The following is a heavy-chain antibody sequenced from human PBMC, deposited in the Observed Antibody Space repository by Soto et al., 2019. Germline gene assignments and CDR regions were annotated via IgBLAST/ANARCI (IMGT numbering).Heavy chain of an antibody. CDR3: LTDGAGSS. CDR2: IKGDGSQA. V-gene: IGHV3-7*01. J-gene: IGHJ3*01. Sequence: EVQVVESGGGMVQPGGSLRLSCVASGFTFNNHWMNWVRQAPGKGLEWVANIKGDGSQAHFVDSVKGRFTISSDNAKNTVYLQMNSLRGGDTALYYCLTDGAGSSWGQGTMVTVSS. D-gene: IGHD6-6*01. CDR1: GFTFNNHW.